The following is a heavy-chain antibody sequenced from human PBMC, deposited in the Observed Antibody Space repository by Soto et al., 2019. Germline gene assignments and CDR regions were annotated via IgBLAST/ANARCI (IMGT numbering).Heavy chain of an antibody. CDR1: GFTFSSYA. Sequence: VGSLRLSCAASGFTFSSYAMHWVRQAPGKGLEWVAVIWYDGSNKYYADSVKGRFTISRDNSKNTLYLQMNSLRAEDTAVYYCARDMTSSGWYEPYWGQGTLVTVSS. CDR2: IWYDGSNK. V-gene: IGHV3-33*01. D-gene: IGHD6-19*01. J-gene: IGHJ4*02. CDR3: ARDMTSSGWYEPY.